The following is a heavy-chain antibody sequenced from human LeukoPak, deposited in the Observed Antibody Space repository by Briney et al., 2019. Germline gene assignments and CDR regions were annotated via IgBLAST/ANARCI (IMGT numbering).Heavy chain of an antibody. J-gene: IGHJ6*03. CDR2: INWNGGST. Sequence: GGSLRLSCAASGFTFDDYGMSWVRQAPGKGLEWVSGINWNGGSTGYADSVKGRFTISRDNAKNSLYLQMNSLRAEDTALYYRARDSMPDCSSTSCYDAYYYYMDIWGKGTTVTVSS. CDR1: GFTFDDYG. V-gene: IGHV3-20*04. D-gene: IGHD2-2*01. CDR3: ARDSMPDCSSTSCYDAYYYYMDI.